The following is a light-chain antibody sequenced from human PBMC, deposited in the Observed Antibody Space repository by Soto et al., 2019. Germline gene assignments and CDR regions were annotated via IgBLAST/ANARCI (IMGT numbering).Light chain of an antibody. V-gene: IGKV1-39*01. CDR2: SAS. CDR1: ETISIY. CDR3: QQSYSTPFT. J-gene: IGKJ3*01. Sequence: DIQMTQSPSSLSASVGDRVTITCRASETISIYLNWYQQEPGKAPKLLIFSASTLQSGVPPRFSGSRSGTEFTLTISNLQPEDFATYYCQQSYSTPFTFGPGTKVDIK.